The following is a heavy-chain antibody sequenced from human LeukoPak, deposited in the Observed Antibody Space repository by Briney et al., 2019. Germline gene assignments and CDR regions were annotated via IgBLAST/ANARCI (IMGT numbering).Heavy chain of an antibody. D-gene: IGHD2-2*01. CDR1: GYSFTSYW. CDR2: IDPSDSYT. V-gene: IGHV5-10-1*01. Sequence: GESLRISCKGSGYSFTSYWISWVRQMPGKGLEWMGTIDPSDSYTNYSPSFQGHVTISADKSISTAYLQWSSLKASDTAMYYCARQVYCSSTGCYGGDYWGQGTLVTVSS. CDR3: ARQVYCSSTGCYGGDY. J-gene: IGHJ4*02.